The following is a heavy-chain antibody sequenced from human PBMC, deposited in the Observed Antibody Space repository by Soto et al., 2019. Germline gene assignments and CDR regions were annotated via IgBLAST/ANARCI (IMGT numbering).Heavy chain of an antibody. J-gene: IGHJ5*02. CDR2: ISISSRTI. CDR3: ARDNGIAGSFDP. Sequence: WGSLRLSCAASGFTFISYSINCVRQAPLKWLEWVSYISISSRTIYYADSVKGRFTISRDDAKNSLYLQMNSLRDEDTSVYYCARDNGIAGSFDPWGQGTLVTVSS. CDR1: GFTFISYS. V-gene: IGHV3-48*02. D-gene: IGHD6-13*01.